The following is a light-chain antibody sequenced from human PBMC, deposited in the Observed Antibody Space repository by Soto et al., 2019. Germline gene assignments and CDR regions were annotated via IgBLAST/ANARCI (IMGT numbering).Light chain of an antibody. CDR2: ENN. Sequence: QSVLTQPPSVSEAPGQRVTISCTGSSSNIGAGYEAHWYQQVPGTAPKLLIYENNNRPSGVPDRFSGSKSGTSASLAITGLQDEDDCQSYDSSLSGYVFGTGTKLTVL. V-gene: IGLV1-40*01. CDR1: SSNIGAGYE. J-gene: IGLJ1*01. CDR3: QSYDSSLSGYV.